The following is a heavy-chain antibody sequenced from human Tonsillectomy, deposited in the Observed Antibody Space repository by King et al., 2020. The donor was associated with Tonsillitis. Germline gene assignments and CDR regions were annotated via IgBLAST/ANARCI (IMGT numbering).Heavy chain of an antibody. CDR1: GFSFDEYA. J-gene: IGHJ4*02. Sequence: VQLVESGGGLVQPGGSLRLSCAASGFSFDEYAMHWVRQAPGKGLEWGSGISWNSGSISYADSVKGRFTISRDNAKSSLYLQMNSLRAEDTAFYYCAKDDCGAGSCYSFYFDSWGQGTLVTVSS. CDR2: ISWNSGSI. V-gene: IGHV3-9*01. CDR3: AKDDCGAGSCYSFYFDS. D-gene: IGHD2-15*01.